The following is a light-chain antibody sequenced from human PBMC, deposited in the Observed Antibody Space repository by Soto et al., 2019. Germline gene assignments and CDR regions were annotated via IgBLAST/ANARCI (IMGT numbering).Light chain of an antibody. CDR3: QHYRTS. Sequence: EMVLTHSPGTLSLSPGEGATLSCRASRRVSSSYLAWYQQKPGQPPRLLIFGASSRATGIPDRFTGSGSGTDFTLTITRLEPEDFAVYYCQHYRTSFGGGTKVEIK. CDR1: RRVSSSY. V-gene: IGKV3-20*01. CDR2: GAS. J-gene: IGKJ4*01.